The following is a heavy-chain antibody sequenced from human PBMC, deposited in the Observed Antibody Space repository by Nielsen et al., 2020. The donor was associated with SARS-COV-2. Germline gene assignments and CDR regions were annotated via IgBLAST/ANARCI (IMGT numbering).Heavy chain of an antibody. CDR1: GFTFSSYW. D-gene: IGHD3-10*01. CDR2: INSDGSST. V-gene: IGHV3-74*01. J-gene: IGHJ6*03. CDR3: ARDVKTVWFQGLGRYYYYYMDV. Sequence: GGSLRLSCAASGFTFSSYWMHWVRQAPGKGLVWVSRINSDGSSTSYADSVKGRFTISRDNAKNTLYLQINSLRAEDTAVYYCARDVKTVWFQGLGRYYYYYMDVWGKGTTVTVSS.